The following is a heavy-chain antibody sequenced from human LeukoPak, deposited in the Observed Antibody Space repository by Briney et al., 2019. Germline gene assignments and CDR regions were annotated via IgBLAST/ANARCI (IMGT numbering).Heavy chain of an antibody. CDR2: INTDGIST. Sequence: GGSLRLSCAASGFTFSTYWMHWVRQAPGKGLVWVSRINTDGISTNYADSVKGRFTMSRDNAKNTLYLQMNNLTTEDTVVYYCARGSSTSSQDWGQGTLVTVSS. J-gene: IGHJ4*02. V-gene: IGHV3-74*01. CDR3: ARGSSTSSQD. D-gene: IGHD2-2*01. CDR1: GFTFSTYW.